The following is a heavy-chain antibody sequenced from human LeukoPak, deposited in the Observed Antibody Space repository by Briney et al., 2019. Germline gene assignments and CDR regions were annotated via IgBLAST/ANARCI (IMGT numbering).Heavy chain of an antibody. CDR2: ISGYNGNT. D-gene: IGHD5-12*01. J-gene: IGHJ4*02. CDR3: ARDYGYGVTVMISDDY. V-gene: IGHV1-18*01. Sequence: ASVKVSCKASGYTFNRYGITWVRQAPGQGLEWMGWISGYNGNTNYAQKLQGRVTMTTDTSTSTAYMELRSLRSDDTGMYYCARDYGYGVTVMISDDYWGQGTLVTVSS. CDR1: GYTFNRYG.